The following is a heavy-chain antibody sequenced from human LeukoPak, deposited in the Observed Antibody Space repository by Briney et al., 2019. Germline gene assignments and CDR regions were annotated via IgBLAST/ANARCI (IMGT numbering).Heavy chain of an antibody. Sequence: SETLSLTCTVSGGSISSSSYYWGWIRQPPGKGLEWIGSIYYSGSTYYNPSLKSRVTISVDTSKNQFSLKLSSVTAADTAVYYCAREVGDGYNSAYFDYWGQGTLVTVSS. CDR3: AREVGDGYNSAYFDY. CDR1: GGSISSSSYY. V-gene: IGHV4-39*07. CDR2: IYYSGST. D-gene: IGHD5-24*01. J-gene: IGHJ4*02.